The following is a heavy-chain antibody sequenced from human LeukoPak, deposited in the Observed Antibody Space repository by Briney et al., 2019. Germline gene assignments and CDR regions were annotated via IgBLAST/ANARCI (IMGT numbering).Heavy chain of an antibody. CDR2: IYSGGST. CDR1: GFTVSSNY. D-gene: IGHD3-22*01. V-gene: IGHV3-66*04. CDR3: ARQGLLRDGYYYYGMDV. J-gene: IGHJ6*02. Sequence: GGSLRLSCAASGFTVSSNYMSWVRPAPGKGLEWVSVIYSGGSTYYADPVKGRFPISSDNSKNTLYLQMNSLRAEDTAVYYCARQGLLRDGYYYYGMDVWGQGTTVTVSS.